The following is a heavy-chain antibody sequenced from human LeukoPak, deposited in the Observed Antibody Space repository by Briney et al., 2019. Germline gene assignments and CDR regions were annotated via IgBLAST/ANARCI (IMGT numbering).Heavy chain of an antibody. J-gene: IGHJ3*02. CDR2: INPNSGGT. CDR3: ARQSLVGYAFDI. CDR1: GYTFTGYY. D-gene: IGHD5-12*01. Sequence: ASVKVSCKASGYTFTGYYMHWVRQAPGQGLEWMGWINPNSGGTNYAQKFQGRVTMTRDTSISTAYMELSSLRSEDTAVYYCARQSLVGYAFDIWGQGTMVTVSS. V-gene: IGHV1-2*02.